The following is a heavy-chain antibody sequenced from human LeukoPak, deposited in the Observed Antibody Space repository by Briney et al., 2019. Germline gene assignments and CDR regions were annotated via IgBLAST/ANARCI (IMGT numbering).Heavy chain of an antibody. Sequence: SETLSLTCAVYGGSFSGYYWSSIRQPPGKGLEWIGEINHSGSTNYNPSLKSRVTISVDTSKNQFSLRLSSVTAADTAVYYCAARGGNIPPHSFDYWGQGTLVTVSS. J-gene: IGHJ4*02. D-gene: IGHD4-23*01. V-gene: IGHV4-34*01. CDR2: INHSGST. CDR1: GGSFSGYY. CDR3: AARGGNIPPHSFDY.